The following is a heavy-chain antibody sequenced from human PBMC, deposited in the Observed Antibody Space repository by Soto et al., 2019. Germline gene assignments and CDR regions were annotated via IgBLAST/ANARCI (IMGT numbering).Heavy chain of an antibody. CDR2: INPKSDDT. Sequence: ASVKVSCKASGYPFSDNQIHWLRRAPGQGLEWMGRINPKSDDTNYAQKFQGRVTMTRDTSIDTAYLELTGLTSEDTATYYCARKPPIEYIRWGLDPWGQGTLVTVSS. J-gene: IGHJ5*02. D-gene: IGHD1-26*01. V-gene: IGHV1-2*02. CDR1: GYPFSDNQ. CDR3: ARKPPIEYIRWGLDP.